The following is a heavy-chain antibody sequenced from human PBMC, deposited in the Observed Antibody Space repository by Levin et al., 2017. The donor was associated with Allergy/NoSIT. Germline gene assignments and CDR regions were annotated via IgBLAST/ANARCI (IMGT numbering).Heavy chain of an antibody. CDR3: ARVSVVAGSSRLDY. J-gene: IGHJ4*02. V-gene: IGHV1-18*01. CDR1: GYTFKTYG. CDR2: INAYNDNT. Sequence: GESLKISCKTSGYTFKTYGISWVRQAPGQGLEWMGWINAYNDNTNFAQNLQGRVTMTTDTSTSTAYMELRSLRSDDTAVYFCARVSVVAGSSRLDYWGQGTLVTVSS. D-gene: IGHD6-19*01.